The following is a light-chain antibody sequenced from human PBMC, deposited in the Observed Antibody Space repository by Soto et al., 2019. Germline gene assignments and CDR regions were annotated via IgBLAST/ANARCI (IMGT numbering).Light chain of an antibody. Sequence: QSVLTQPPSVSGAPGQRGTISCTGSSSNIGAGYDVHWYQQLPGTAPKLLIYGNSNRPSGVPDRFSGSKSGTSASLAITGRRAEDEGDYYCQSYDSSLSVVFRGGTKLPVL. CDR2: GNS. CDR1: SSNIGAGYD. V-gene: IGLV1-40*01. CDR3: QSYDSSLSVV. J-gene: IGLJ2*01.